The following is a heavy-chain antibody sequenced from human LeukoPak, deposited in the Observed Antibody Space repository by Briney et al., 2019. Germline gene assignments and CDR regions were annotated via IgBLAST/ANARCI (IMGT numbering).Heavy chain of an antibody. CDR1: GYTFITYG. J-gene: IGHJ3*02. CDR3: AREGYGDYFAFDI. CDR2: ISAYNGNT. Sequence: ASVKVSCKASGYTFITYGITWVRQAPGQGLEWMGWISAYNGNTNYAQKLQGRVTMTTDTSTSTAYMELRSLRSDDTAVYYCAREGYGDYFAFDIWGQGTMVTVSS. D-gene: IGHD4-17*01. V-gene: IGHV1-18*01.